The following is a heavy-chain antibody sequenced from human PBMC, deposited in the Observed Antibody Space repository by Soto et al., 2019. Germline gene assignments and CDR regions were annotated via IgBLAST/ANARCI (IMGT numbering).Heavy chain of an antibody. V-gene: IGHV2-26*01. Sequence: QVTLKGSGPVLVKPTETLTLTCTVSGFSLSNTRMGVSWIRQPPGKALEWLAHIFSNDEKSYSTSLKSRLTISKDTSKSQVVLSMTNMDPVDTATYYCTRIEKGSATYTWGQGTLVTVSS. CDR2: IFSNDEK. J-gene: IGHJ5*02. CDR3: TRIEKGSATYT. D-gene: IGHD3-10*01. CDR1: GFSLSNTRMG.